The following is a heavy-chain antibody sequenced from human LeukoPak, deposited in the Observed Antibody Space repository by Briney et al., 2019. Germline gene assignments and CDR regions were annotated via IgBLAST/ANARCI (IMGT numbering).Heavy chain of an antibody. CDR1: GFTFDDYA. V-gene: IGHV3-20*04. Sequence: RGALRVSRAAPGFTFDDYAMSWVRQAPRKGLEWVSGINGNGGSTGYADSVRGRLTISRDNARNSLYLQMNSLRAEDAALYYCARAGAGTTWDYWGQGTLVTVSS. J-gene: IGHJ4*02. D-gene: IGHD1-1*01. CDR2: INGNGGST. CDR3: ARAGAGTTWDY.